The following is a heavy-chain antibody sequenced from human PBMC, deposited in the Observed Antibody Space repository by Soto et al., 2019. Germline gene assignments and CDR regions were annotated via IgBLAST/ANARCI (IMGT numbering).Heavy chain of an antibody. CDR1: GGSISSSSYY. J-gene: IGHJ5*02. D-gene: IGHD3-9*01. V-gene: IGHV4-39*01. CDR3: ARLDAAGYHTSWFDP. CDR2: IYYSGST. Sequence: SETLSLTCTVSGGSISSSSYYWGWIRQPPGKGLEWIGSIYYSGSTYYNPSLKSRVTISVDTSKNQFSLKLSSVTAADTAVYYCARLDAAGYHTSWFDPWGQGTLVTVDS.